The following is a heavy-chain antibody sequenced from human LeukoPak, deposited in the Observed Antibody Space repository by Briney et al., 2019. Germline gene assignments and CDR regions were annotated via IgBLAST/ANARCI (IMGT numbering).Heavy chain of an antibody. D-gene: IGHD3-22*01. J-gene: IGHJ4*02. Sequence: SETLSLTCTVFGDSISSSSYYWGWIRQPPGKGLEWIGSIYYSGITYYNPSLKSRVTISLNTSKDQFSLKLSSVTAADTAVYYCARENYYDTSGYNPAFDYWGQGTLVTVSS. CDR3: ARENYYDTSGYNPAFDY. CDR2: IYYSGIT. CDR1: GDSISSSSYY. V-gene: IGHV4-39*07.